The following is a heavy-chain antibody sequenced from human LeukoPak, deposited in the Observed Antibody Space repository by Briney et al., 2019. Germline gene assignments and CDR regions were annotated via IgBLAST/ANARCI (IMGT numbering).Heavy chain of an antibody. CDR1: GFTFSDYY. CDR3: ARDQSGAYCSSTSCYENYYYYYMDV. V-gene: IGHV3-11*04. D-gene: IGHD2-2*01. CDR2: ISSSGSTI. Sequence: GGSLRLSCAASGFTFSDYYMSWIRQAPGKGLEWVSYISSSGSTIYYADSVKGRFTISRDNAKNSLYLQMNSMRAEDTAVYYCARDQSGAYCSSTSCYENYYYYYMDVWGKGTTVTVSS. J-gene: IGHJ6*03.